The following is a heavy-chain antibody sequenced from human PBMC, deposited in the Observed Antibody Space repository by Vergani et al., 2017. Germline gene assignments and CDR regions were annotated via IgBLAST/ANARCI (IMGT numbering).Heavy chain of an antibody. CDR2: ISYSGST. J-gene: IGHJ6*02. V-gene: IGHV4-30-4*08. D-gene: IGHD3-10*01. CDR1: GFIFSDHY. CDR3: ARFYGSGSNPPVSYGMDV. Sequence: VQLVQSGGALVQPGGSLRLSCAASGFIFSDHYMDWVRQAPGKGLEWIGCISYSGSTNYNPSLKSRPHISVDTSKNQFSLNLSSVTATDTAVYYCARFYGSGSNPPVSYGMDVWGQGTTVTVSS.